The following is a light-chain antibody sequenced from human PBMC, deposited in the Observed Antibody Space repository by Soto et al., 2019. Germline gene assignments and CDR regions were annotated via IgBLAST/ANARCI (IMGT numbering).Light chain of an antibody. J-gene: IGKJ5*01. V-gene: IGKV3-11*01. CDR1: QSVSSY. Sequence: EIVRTQSPATLSLSPGERATLSCRASQSVSSYLAWYQQKPGQAPRLLIYDASNRATGIPARFSGSGSGTDFTLTISSLEPEDFAVYYCQQRSNWITFGQGTRLEI. CDR3: QQRSNWIT. CDR2: DAS.